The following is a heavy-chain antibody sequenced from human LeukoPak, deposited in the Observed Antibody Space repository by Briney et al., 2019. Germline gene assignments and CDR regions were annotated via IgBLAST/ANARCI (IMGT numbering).Heavy chain of an antibody. Sequence: GASVKVSCKASGYTFTRYGISWVGQAPGQGLEWVGWISAYNGNTNYAQKLQGRVTMTTGTSTSTAYMELRSLRSDDTAVYYCARDQLPDIVVVLNYYYGMDVWGQGTTVTVSS. CDR1: GYTFTRYG. CDR2: ISAYNGNT. J-gene: IGHJ6*02. CDR3: ARDQLPDIVVVLNYYYGMDV. V-gene: IGHV1-18*01. D-gene: IGHD2-2*01.